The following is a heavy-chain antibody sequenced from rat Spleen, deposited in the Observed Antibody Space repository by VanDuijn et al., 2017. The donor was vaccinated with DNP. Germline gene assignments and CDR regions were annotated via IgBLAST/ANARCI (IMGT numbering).Heavy chain of an antibody. CDR3: ARVGLGAPLDY. J-gene: IGHJ2*01. CDR2: MWSDGDT. V-gene: IGHV2-32*01. D-gene: IGHD5-1*01. CDR1: GFSLTNYH. Sequence: QVQLKESGPGLVQPSQTLSLTCTVSGFSLTNYHVHWVRQPPGKGLEWMGIMWSDGDTSYNSALKSRLSISRDTSKSQVFLKMNSLQTEDTAIYFCARVGLGAPLDYWGQGVMVTVSS.